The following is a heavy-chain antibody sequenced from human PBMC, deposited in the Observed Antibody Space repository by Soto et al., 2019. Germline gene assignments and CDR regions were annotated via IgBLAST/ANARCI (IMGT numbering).Heavy chain of an antibody. CDR2: ISDDGSNK. J-gene: IGHJ4*02. CDR1: GFTFSSYG. CDR3: GGGWFWADY. V-gene: IGHV3-30*03. D-gene: IGHD2-15*01. Sequence: QVQLVESGGGVAQPGRSLRLSCAASGFTFSSYGMHWVRQAPGKGLEWVATISDDGSNKYYADSVKGRFTISRDNSKNTLYLQMNSLRVEDTAVYDCGGGWFWADYWGQGTLVTVSS.